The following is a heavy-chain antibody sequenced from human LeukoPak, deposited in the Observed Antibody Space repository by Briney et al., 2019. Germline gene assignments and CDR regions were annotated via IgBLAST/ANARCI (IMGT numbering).Heavy chain of an antibody. J-gene: IGHJ4*02. CDR2: IKEDGSEK. V-gene: IGHV3-7*01. CDR3: ARYSGSYAMEY. Sequence: PGGSLRLSCAASGSTFSSYWMSWVRQAPGKGLEWVANIKEDGSEKYYVDSVKGRFTISRDNGKNSLYLQMNSLRAEDTAVFYCARYSGSYAMEYWGQGTLVTVSS. CDR1: GSTFSSYW. D-gene: IGHD1-26*01.